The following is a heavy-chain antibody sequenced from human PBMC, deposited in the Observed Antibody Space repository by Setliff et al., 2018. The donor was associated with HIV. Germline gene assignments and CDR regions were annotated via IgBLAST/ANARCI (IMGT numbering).Heavy chain of an antibody. V-gene: IGHV4-4*07. CDR2: AYTGGST. CDR3: ARARPGIAVAGTLFDY. CDR1: GVTISSHF. Sequence: SETLSLTCSVSGVTISSHFWTWIRQPAGKGLEWIGRAYTGGSTNYNPSLKSRVSMSVDTSKNQFYLHLSSVTAADTAVYYCARARPGIAVAGTLFDYWGQGTLVTVSS. J-gene: IGHJ4*02. D-gene: IGHD6-19*01.